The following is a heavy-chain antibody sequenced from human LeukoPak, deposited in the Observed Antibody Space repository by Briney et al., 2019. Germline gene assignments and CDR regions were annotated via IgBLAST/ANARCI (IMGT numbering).Heavy chain of an antibody. V-gene: IGHV3-74*01. Sequence: PGGSLRFSCAASGFTFSNYWMHWVRQAPGKGLVWVSRINSDGSSTNYADSVKGRFTISRDNAKNTLFLQMNSLRAEDSAVYYCVSHCSSTSCYEYWGQGTLVTVSS. D-gene: IGHD2-2*01. CDR3: VSHCSSTSCYEY. CDR1: GFTFSNYW. CDR2: INSDGSST. J-gene: IGHJ4*02.